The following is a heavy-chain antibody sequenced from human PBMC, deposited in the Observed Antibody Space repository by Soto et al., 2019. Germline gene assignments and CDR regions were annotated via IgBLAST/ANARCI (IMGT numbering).Heavy chain of an antibody. CDR1: GFTFTSYA. CDR3: AKMVHGGYVSYFDS. J-gene: IGHJ4*02. D-gene: IGHD5-12*01. CDR2: TSGSGDTT. V-gene: IGHV3-23*01. Sequence: HPGGSLRLSCEASGFTFTSYAMSWVRQAPGKGPEWVSATSGSGDTTYYADSVKGRFTISRDNSEKRLYLQMNSLRAEDTAVYYCAKMVHGGYVSYFDSWGQGTLVTVSS.